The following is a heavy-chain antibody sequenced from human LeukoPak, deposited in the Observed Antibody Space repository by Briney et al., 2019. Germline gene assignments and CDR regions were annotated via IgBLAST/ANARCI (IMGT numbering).Heavy chain of an antibody. V-gene: IGHV3-74*01. CDR1: GFTFSTYA. J-gene: IGHJ1*01. CDR3: ARAPSEIGGYYPEYFRH. D-gene: IGHD3-22*01. Sequence: GGSLRLSCAASGFTFSTYAVNWVRQAPGKGLVWVSRIKSDGSTNYADSVKGRFTISRDNAKNTLSLQMNSLRAEDTGVYYCARAPSEIGGYYPEYFRHWGQGTLVTVSS. CDR2: IKSDGST.